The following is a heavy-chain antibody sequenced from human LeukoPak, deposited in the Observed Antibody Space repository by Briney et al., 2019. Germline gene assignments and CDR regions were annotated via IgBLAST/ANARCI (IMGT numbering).Heavy chain of an antibody. CDR1: GFTISRSG. CDR2: IRYDDASQK. Sequence: GGSLRLSCAASGFTISRSGMHWVRQAPGKGLEWVALIRYDDASQKDYADAVKGRFIISRDNAKNTLYLQMNSMRAEDTAVYLRAEEFTIPAAGWQNQNWGQGTLVTVSS. D-gene: IGHD6-13*01. V-gene: IGHV3-30*02. J-gene: IGHJ1*01. CDR3: AEEFTIPAAGWQNQN.